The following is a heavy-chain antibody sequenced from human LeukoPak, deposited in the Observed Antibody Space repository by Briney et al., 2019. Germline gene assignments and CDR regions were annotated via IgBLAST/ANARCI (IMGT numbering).Heavy chain of an antibody. CDR3: ARDGWL. J-gene: IGHJ4*02. CDR1: GFTFSTYN. Sequence: GGSLRLSCAASGFTFSTYNFNWVRQAPGKGLEWISHISSNGNIIYYADSVEGRFTISRDIAKNSLYLQMNSLRVEDTAVYYCARDGWLRGQGTLVTVSS. D-gene: IGHD5-12*01. CDR2: ISSNGNII. V-gene: IGHV3-48*01.